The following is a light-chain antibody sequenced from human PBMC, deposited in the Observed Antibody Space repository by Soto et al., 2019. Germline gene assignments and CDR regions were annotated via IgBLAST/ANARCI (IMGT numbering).Light chain of an antibody. CDR2: DAS. J-gene: IGKJ1*01. CDR3: QQYNSYRT. Sequence: DIQMTQSPSTLSASLGDRVTITCRASQSFSGTLAWYQQKPGKAPKLLIYDASSLESGVPSRFSGSGSGTEFTLTISSLQPDDFATYYCQQYNSYRTFGQGTKVDIK. CDR1: QSFSGT. V-gene: IGKV1-5*01.